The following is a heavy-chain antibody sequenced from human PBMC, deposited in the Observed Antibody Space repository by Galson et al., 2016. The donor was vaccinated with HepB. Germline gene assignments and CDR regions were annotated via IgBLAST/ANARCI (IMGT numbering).Heavy chain of an antibody. Sequence: SVKVSCKASGYTFTSYYIHWVRQAPGQGLEWMGIIYPGGGSPSYAQKVQGRVTVTRDTSTSTVYMELSSLRAEDTALYFCARRSNFLVPIGDHDYWGQGTLVTVSS. CDR1: GYTFTSYY. CDR2: IYPGGGSP. CDR3: ARRSNFLVPIGDHDY. D-gene: IGHD2-15*01. J-gene: IGHJ4*01. V-gene: IGHV1-46*01.